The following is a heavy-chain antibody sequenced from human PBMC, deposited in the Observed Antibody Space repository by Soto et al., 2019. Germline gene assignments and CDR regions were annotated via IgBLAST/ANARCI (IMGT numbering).Heavy chain of an antibody. J-gene: IGHJ4*02. CDR2: ISGSGGST. CDR3: ATGGGAAYYFDY. CDR1: GFTFSSYA. D-gene: IGHD6-13*01. V-gene: IGHV3-23*01. Sequence: GGSLRLSCAASGFTFSSYAMSWVRQAPGKGLEWVSAISGSGGSTYYADSVKGRFTISRDNSKNTLYLQMNSLRAEDTAVYYCATGGGAAYYFDYWGQGTLVTVSS.